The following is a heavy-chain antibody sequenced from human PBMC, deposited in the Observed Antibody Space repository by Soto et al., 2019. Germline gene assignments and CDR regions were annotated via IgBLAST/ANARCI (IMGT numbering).Heavy chain of an antibody. J-gene: IGHJ4*02. CDR2: IYYSGST. V-gene: IGHV4-39*01. CDR3: ARHTNGQQLVPAFDY. CDR1: GGSISSSSYY. D-gene: IGHD6-6*01. Sequence: NPSETLSLTCTVSGGSISSSSYYWGWIRQPPGKGLEWIGSIYYSGSTYYNPSLKSRVTISVDTSKNQFSLKLSSVTAADTAVYYCARHTNGQQLVPAFDYWGQGTLVTVSS.